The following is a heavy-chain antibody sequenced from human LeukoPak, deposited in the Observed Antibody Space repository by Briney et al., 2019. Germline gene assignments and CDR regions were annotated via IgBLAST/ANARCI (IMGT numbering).Heavy chain of an antibody. CDR1: GRSISSYK. D-gene: IGHD4-17*01. V-gene: IGHV4-4*07. Sequence: SETLSLTCTVSGRSISSYKGSWIRHPAGKGLEWIRRIYTSENTNYNPSLKSRVTMSVNTSRNQFSLKVTSVTAADTAVYCCASGENAFNIWGQGTMVTV. CDR2: IYTSENT. CDR3: ASGENAFNI. J-gene: IGHJ3*02.